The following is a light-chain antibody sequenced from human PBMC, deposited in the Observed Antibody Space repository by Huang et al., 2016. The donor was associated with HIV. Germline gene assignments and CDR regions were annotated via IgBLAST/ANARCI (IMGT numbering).Light chain of an antibody. Sequence: DIVMTQSPLSLPVTPGEPASISCRSSPGLLHSNGYNYLDWYRQKPGQSHQLLIYLGSNRASGVPDRFSGSGSGTDFTLKISRVEAEDVGVYYCMQALQTLWTFGQGTKVEIK. CDR1: PGLLHSNGYNY. CDR2: LGS. V-gene: IGKV2-28*01. J-gene: IGKJ1*01. CDR3: MQALQTLWT.